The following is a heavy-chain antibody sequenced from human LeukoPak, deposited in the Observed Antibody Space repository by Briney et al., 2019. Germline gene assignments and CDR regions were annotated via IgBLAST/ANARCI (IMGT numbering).Heavy chain of an antibody. CDR3: AKNSGYYPGPYYLDY. CDR2: ISGSGGST. V-gene: IGHV3-23*01. Sequence: PGGSLRLSCAASGFTFSSYAMSWVRQAPGKGLEWVSAISGSGGSTYYADSVKGRFTISRDNSKNTLYLQMNSLRAEDTAVYYCAKNSGYYPGPYYLDYWGQGTLVTVSS. CDR1: GFTFSSYA. D-gene: IGHD3-22*01. J-gene: IGHJ4*02.